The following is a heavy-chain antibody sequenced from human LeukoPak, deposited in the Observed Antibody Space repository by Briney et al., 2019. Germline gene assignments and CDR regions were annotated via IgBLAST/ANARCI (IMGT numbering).Heavy chain of an antibody. Sequence: GGSLRLSCAASGFTFSSCAMSWVRQAPGKGLEWIAYLSSSGSAFSYADSVKGRFTIARDNAKNSVYLEMNSLRADDTAVYYCARSARLMKGVVEVTALDDWGQGTLVTVSS. J-gene: IGHJ4*02. V-gene: IGHV3-48*03. CDR3: ARSARLMKGVVEVTALDD. CDR2: LSSSGSAF. D-gene: IGHD3-3*01. CDR1: GFTFSSCA.